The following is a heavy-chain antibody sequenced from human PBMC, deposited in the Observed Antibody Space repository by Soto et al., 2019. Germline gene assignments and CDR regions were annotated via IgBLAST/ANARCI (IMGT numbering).Heavy chain of an antibody. J-gene: IGHJ2*01. D-gene: IGHD3-16*01. Sequence: EVQLVESGGGLVQPGGSLRLSCAASGFTFGPYWMTWVRQAPGKVLEWVAKIKPDGSEKYYVDSVKGRFTISRDNTKTALYLQMNSLRAEDTAVYYCARPYTVAGSSYWCFDLWGRGTLVTVSS. CDR2: IKPDGSEK. V-gene: IGHV3-7*01. CDR1: GFTFGPYW. CDR3: ARPYTVAGSSYWCFDL.